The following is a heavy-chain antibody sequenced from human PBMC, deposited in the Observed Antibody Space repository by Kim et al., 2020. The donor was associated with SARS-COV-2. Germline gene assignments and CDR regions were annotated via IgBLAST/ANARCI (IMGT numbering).Heavy chain of an antibody. CDR2: IYHSGST. CDR3: ARAGERYYFDY. Sequence: SETLSLTCTVSGYSISSGYYWGWIRQPPGKGLEWIGSIYHSGSTYYNPSLKSRVTISVDTSKNQFSLKLSSVTAADTAVYYCARAGERYYFDYWGQGTLV. V-gene: IGHV4-38-2*02. D-gene: IGHD1-1*01. J-gene: IGHJ4*02. CDR1: GYSISSGYY.